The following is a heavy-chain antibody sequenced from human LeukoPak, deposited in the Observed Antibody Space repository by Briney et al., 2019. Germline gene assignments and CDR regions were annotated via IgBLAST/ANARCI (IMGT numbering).Heavy chain of an antibody. Sequence: GGSLRLSCAASGFTFSSYSMNWVCQAPGKGLEWVSSISSSSSYIYYADSVKGRFTISRDNAKNSLYLQMNSLRAEDTAVYYCAREGSSGYYDYWGQGTLVTVSP. D-gene: IGHD3-22*01. CDR2: ISSSSSYI. V-gene: IGHV3-21*01. CDR3: AREGSSGYYDY. J-gene: IGHJ4*02. CDR1: GFTFSSYS.